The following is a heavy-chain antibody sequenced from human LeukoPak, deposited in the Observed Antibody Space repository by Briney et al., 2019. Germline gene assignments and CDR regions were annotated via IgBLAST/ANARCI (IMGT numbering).Heavy chain of an antibody. J-gene: IGHJ2*01. Sequence: SGTLSLSCTVSGGSVSSGSYYWSWIRQPPGKGLEWIGYIYYSGSTNYNPSLKSRVTISVDTSKNQFSLKLSSVTAADTAVYYCARDQYYYDSSGYFYWYFDLWGRGTLVTVSS. CDR1: GGSVSSGSYY. CDR3: ARDQYYYDSSGYFYWYFDL. D-gene: IGHD3-22*01. V-gene: IGHV4-61*01. CDR2: IYYSGST.